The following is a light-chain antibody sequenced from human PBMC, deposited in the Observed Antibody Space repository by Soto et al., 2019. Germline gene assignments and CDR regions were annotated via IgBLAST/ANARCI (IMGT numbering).Light chain of an antibody. Sequence: QSALTQPASVSGSPGQSITISCTGTSSDVGNNNYVSWYQHNPGRAPKVMICDVTNRPSGVSNRVSGSKSGNTASLTISGLQAEDEADYYCSSFTGSSYVFGTGTKVTV. CDR3: SSFTGSSYV. CDR2: DVT. CDR1: SSDVGNNNY. J-gene: IGLJ1*01. V-gene: IGLV2-14*03.